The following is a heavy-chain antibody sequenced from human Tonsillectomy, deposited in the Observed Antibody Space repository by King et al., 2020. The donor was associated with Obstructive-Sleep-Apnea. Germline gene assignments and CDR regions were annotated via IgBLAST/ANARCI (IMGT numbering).Heavy chain of an antibody. D-gene: IGHD1-7*01. CDR2: ISYDGSNK. J-gene: IGHJ6*02. CDR3: AKDLYDNWNYGKNYYYYGMDV. CDR1: GFTFSSYG. Sequence: VQLVESGGGVVQPGRSLRLSCAASGFTFSSYGMHWVRQAPGKGLEWVAVISYDGSNKYYADSVKGRFTISRDNSKNTLYLQMNTLRAEDTAVYYCAKDLYDNWNYGKNYYYYGMDVWGQGTTVTVSS. V-gene: IGHV3-30*18.